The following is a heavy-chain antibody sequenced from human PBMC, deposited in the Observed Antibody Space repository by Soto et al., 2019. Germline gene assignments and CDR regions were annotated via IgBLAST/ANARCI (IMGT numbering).Heavy chain of an antibody. CDR1: GYTFTSYG. CDR3: ARDGSQLGRDY. J-gene: IGHJ4*02. D-gene: IGHD7-27*01. Sequence: QVQLVQSGAEVKKPGASVKVSCKASGYTFTSYGISWVRQAPGQGLEWMGWISPYNGNTNYAQKLQGRVTMTTDTSPSTAYMELRRLRSDDPAVYYCARDGSQLGRDYWGQGTLVTVSS. CDR2: ISPYNGNT. V-gene: IGHV1-18*01.